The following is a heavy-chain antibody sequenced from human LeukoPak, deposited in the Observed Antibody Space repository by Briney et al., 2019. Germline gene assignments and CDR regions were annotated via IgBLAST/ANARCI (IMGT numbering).Heavy chain of an antibody. CDR2: IIPIFGTA. J-gene: IGHJ3*02. Sequence: ASVKVSCKASGSTFSSYAISWVRQAPGQGLEWRGGIIPIFGTANYAQKFQGRVTITADKSTSTAYMELSSLRSEDTAVYYCARDHAGMARTGAFDIWGQGTMVTVSS. D-gene: IGHD5-24*01. CDR3: ARDHAGMARTGAFDI. CDR1: GSTFSSYA. V-gene: IGHV1-69*06.